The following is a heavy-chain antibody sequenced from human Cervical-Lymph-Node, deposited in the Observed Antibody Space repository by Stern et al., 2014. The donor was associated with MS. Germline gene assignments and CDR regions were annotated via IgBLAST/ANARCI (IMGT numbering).Heavy chain of an antibody. CDR3: IHTSPRVPGIDY. D-gene: IGHD6-13*01. J-gene: IGHJ4*02. Sequence: QITLKESGPTLVKPTQTLTLKCIFSGFSLTTSGVGVGWIRQPPGKALEWLGFIYWDGDKRNSPSLKRRIPITITKDTSKNQVVLTMTNMDPVDTATYYCIHTSPRVPGIDYWGQGTLVTVSS. CDR1: GFSLTTSGVG. V-gene: IGHV2-5*02. CDR2: IYWDGDK.